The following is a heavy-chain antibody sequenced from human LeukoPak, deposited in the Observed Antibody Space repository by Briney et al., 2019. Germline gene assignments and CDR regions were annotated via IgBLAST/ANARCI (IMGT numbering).Heavy chain of an antibody. Sequence: GGSLRLSCAASGFTVSSNYMSWVRQARGKGREWVAVIYSGGSTYYADSVKGRFTISRDNSKNTLYLQMNSLRAEDTAVYYCARDRGFYYGSGSSNDAFDIWGQGTMVTVSS. CDR3: ARDRGFYYGSGSSNDAFDI. CDR2: IYSGGST. D-gene: IGHD3-10*01. J-gene: IGHJ3*02. V-gene: IGHV3-53*01. CDR1: GFTVSSNY.